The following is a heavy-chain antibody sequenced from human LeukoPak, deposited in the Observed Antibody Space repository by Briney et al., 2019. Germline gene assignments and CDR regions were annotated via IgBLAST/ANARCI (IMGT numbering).Heavy chain of an antibody. CDR2: MNPNSGNT. CDR3: ARGAAAPRRIYFDY. CDR1: GYTFTSYD. D-gene: IGHD6-13*01. V-gene: IGHV1-8*03. J-gene: IGHJ4*02. Sequence: ASVKVSCKASGYTFTSYDINWVRQATGQGLEWMGWMNPNSGNTGYAQKFQGRVTITRNTSISTAYMELSSLRSEDTAVYYCARGAAAPRRIYFDYWGQGTLVTVSS.